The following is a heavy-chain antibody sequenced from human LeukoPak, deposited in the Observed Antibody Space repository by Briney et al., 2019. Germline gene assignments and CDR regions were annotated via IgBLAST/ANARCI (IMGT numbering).Heavy chain of an antibody. D-gene: IGHD6-6*01. Sequence: PSETLSLTCTVSGGSISSSSYYWGWIRQPPGKGLEWIGEINHSGSTNYNPSLKSRVTISVDTSKNQFSLKLSSVTAADTAVYYCARGRGAARPRPNLYYYYYYMDVWGKGTTVTVSS. J-gene: IGHJ6*03. CDR3: ARGRGAARPRPNLYYYYYYMDV. V-gene: IGHV4-39*07. CDR2: INHSGST. CDR1: GGSISSSSYY.